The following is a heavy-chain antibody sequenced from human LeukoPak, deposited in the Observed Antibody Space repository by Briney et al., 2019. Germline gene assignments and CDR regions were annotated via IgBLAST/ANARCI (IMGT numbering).Heavy chain of an antibody. CDR3: ASRTTVTDADGFDI. Sequence: GGSLRLSCAASGFTFSSYWMHWVRQAPGKGLVWVSRINSDGSSTNYADSVKGRFTISGDNAKNTLYLQMNSLRAEDTAVYYCASRTTVTDADGFDIWGQGTMVTVSS. CDR2: INSDGSST. CDR1: GFTFSSYW. D-gene: IGHD4-17*01. J-gene: IGHJ3*02. V-gene: IGHV3-74*01.